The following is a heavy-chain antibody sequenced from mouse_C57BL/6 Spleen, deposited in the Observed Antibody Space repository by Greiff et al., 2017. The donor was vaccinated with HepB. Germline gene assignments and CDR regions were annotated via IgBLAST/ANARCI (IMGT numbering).Heavy chain of an antibody. D-gene: IGHD1-1*01. J-gene: IGHJ4*01. CDR2: IYPGDGDT. V-gene: IGHV1-82*01. CDR1: GYAFSSSW. Sequence: LQESGPELVKPGASVKISCKASGYAFSSSWMNWVKQRPGKGLEWIGRIYPGDGDTNYNGKFKGKATLTADKSSSTAYMQLSSLTSEDSAVYFCARGASYYGSSYDAMDYWGQGTSVTVSS. CDR3: ARGASYYGSSYDAMDY.